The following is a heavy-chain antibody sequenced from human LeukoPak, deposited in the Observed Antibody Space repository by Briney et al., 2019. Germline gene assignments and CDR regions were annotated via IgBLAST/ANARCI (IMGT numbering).Heavy chain of an antibody. D-gene: IGHD3-9*01. CDR1: GFSLSTSGVG. V-gene: IGHV2-5*02. CDR2: IYWDDDK. CDR3: AHSGYDILTGYSDFDY. J-gene: IGHJ4*02. Sequence: SGPTLVNPTETLTLTCTFSGFSLSTSGVGVGWIRQPPGKALEWLALIYWDDDKRYSPSLKSRLTITKDTSKNQVVLTMTNMDPVDTATYYCAHSGYDILTGYSDFDYWGQGPLVTVSS.